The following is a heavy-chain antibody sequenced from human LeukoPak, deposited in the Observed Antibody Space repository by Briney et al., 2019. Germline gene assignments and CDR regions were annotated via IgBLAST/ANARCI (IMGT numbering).Heavy chain of an antibody. V-gene: IGHV3-21*01. CDR1: GFTFSSYS. CDR3: ARESRDNYYYYMDV. D-gene: IGHD3-10*01. Sequence: GGSLRLSCAASGFTFSSYSMNWVRQAPGKGLEWVSSISSSSSYIYYADSVKGRFTISRDNAKNSPYLQMNSLRAEDTAVYYCARESRDNYYYYMDVWGKGTTVTVSS. J-gene: IGHJ6*03. CDR2: ISSSSSYI.